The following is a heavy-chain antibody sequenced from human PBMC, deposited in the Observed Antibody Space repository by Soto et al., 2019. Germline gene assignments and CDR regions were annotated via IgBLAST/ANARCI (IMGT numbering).Heavy chain of an antibody. D-gene: IGHD5-12*01. J-gene: IGHJ6*02. CDR1: GFTFSSYA. Sequence: GGSLRLSCAASGFTFSSYAMSWVRQAPGKGLEWVSAISGSGGSTYYADSVKGRFTISRDNSKNTLYLQMNSLRAEDTAVYYCAKVIVEMATITPYYYYGMDVWGQGTTVTVSS. V-gene: IGHV3-23*01. CDR3: AKVIVEMATITPYYYYGMDV. CDR2: ISGSGGST.